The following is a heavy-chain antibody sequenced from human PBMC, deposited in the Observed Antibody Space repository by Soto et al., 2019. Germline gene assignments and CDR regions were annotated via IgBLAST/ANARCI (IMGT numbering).Heavy chain of an antibody. CDR1: GGSFGKSA. Sequence: ASVKVSCKASGGSFGKSAINWVRQTPGQGLEWLGGFIPVYRTLNYAQKFQGRVTITADESTGKAYMTLSSLASDDTAVYYCATGVIWIGYFTVDSWGQGTRVTVSS. CDR2: FIPVYRTL. V-gene: IGHV1-69*13. CDR3: ATGVIWIGYFTVDS. J-gene: IGHJ4*02. D-gene: IGHD3-3*01.